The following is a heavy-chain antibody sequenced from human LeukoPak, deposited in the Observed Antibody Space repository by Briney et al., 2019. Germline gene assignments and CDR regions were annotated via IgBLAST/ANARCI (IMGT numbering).Heavy chain of an antibody. D-gene: IGHD4-17*01. CDR1: GFTFSHYP. CDR3: ARVQGDFGGYVIDS. CDR2: ITGYSSII. Sequence: GGSLRLSCTASGFTFSHYPMHWVRQAPGKGLEWVSYITGYSSIIYYADSLKGRFIISRDNAKSSLYLQMNSLRAEDTAVYYCARVQGDFGGYVIDSWGQGTLVTVSS. V-gene: IGHV3-48*01. J-gene: IGHJ4*02.